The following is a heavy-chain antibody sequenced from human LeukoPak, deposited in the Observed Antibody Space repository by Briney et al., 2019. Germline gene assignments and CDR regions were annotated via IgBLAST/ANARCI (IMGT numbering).Heavy chain of an antibody. J-gene: IGHJ4*02. CDR3: ARQTAMGRSGDY. CDR2: IDPSDSET. V-gene: IGHV5-51*01. D-gene: IGHD5-18*01. CDR1: GYSITTYW. Sequence: GESLKISCKASGYSITTYWIGWVRQMPEKGLEWMGIIDPSDSETRYTPTFQGQVTISADKSLTTAYLQWNSLKASDTAMYYCARQTAMGRSGDYWGQGTLVTVSS.